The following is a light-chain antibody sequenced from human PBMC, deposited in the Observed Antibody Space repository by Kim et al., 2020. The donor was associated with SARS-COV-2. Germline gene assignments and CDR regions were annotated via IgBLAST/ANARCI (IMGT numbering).Light chain of an antibody. V-gene: IGLV6-57*04. CDR3: QSCDTTSWV. J-gene: IGLJ3*02. CDR2: NNN. CDR1: SGSIASYY. Sequence: NFMLTQPHSVSESPGKTVTISCTRSSGSIASYYVQWYQQRPGSAPTTIIYNNNQRPSGVPDRFSVSIDSSSNSASLTISGLKTEDEADYYCQSCDTTSWVYGGGTQLTVL.